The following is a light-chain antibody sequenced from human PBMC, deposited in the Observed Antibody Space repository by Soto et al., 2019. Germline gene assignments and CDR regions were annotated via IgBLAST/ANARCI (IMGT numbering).Light chain of an antibody. CDR3: QRYNDFQYV. CDR1: QSITRW. J-gene: IGKJ2*01. V-gene: IGKV1-5*01. CDR2: DAT. Sequence: DIQMTQSPSTLSASVGDRVTITCRADQSITRWLAWFQQKPGKAPSLLIYDATNLQPGVPSRFSGSGSGTEFTLTISSLQPDDFATYYCQRYNDFQYVFGQGTKL.